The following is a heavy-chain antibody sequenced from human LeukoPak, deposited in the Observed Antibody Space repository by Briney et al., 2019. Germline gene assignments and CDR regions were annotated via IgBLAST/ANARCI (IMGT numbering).Heavy chain of an antibody. CDR2: ISYDGSNK. CDR1: GFTFSSYA. D-gene: IGHD1-14*01. V-gene: IGHV3-30-3*01. CDR3: ARDLSALTTSDYVGY. Sequence: GRSLRLSCAASGFTFSSYAMHWVRQAPGKGLEWVAVISYDGSNKYYADSVKGRFTISRDNSKNTLYLQMNSLRAEDTAVYYCARDLSALTTSDYVGYWGQGTLVTVSS. J-gene: IGHJ4*02.